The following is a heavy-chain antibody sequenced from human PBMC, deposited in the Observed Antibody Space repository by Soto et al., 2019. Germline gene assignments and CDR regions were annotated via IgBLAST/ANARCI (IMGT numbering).Heavy chain of an antibody. CDR3: ARGLGYYDFWSGYSYYYYYYGMDV. V-gene: IGHV1-8*01. CDR2: MNPNSGNT. CDR1: GYTFTSYD. Sequence: DSVKVSCKASGYTFTSYDINWVRQATGQGLEWMGWMNPNSGNTGYAQKFQGRVTMTRNTSISTAYMELSSLRSEDTAVYYCARGLGYYDFWSGYSYYYYYYGMDVWGQGTTVTVSS. D-gene: IGHD3-3*01. J-gene: IGHJ6*02.